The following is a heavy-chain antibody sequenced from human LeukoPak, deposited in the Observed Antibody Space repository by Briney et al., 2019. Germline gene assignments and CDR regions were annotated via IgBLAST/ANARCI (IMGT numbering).Heavy chain of an antibody. CDR1: GFTVSSKY. J-gene: IGHJ5*02. D-gene: IGHD3-10*01. CDR2: ISGSGGST. V-gene: IGHV3-23*01. CDR3: AKGPLDYYGSGSYPNNWFDP. Sequence: GGSLRLSCAASGFTVSSKYMSWVRQAPGKGLEWVSAISGSGGSTYYADSVKGRFTISRDNSKNTLYLQMNSLRAEDTAVYYCAKGPLDYYGSGSYPNNWFDPWGQGTLVTVSS.